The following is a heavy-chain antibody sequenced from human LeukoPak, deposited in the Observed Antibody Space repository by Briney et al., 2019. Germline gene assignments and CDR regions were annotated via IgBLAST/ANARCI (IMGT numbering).Heavy chain of an antibody. V-gene: IGHV4-59*01. Sequence: SSETLSLTCTVSGGSISSYYWSWIRQPPGKGLEWIGYIYYSGSTNYNPSLKSRVTISVDTSKNQFSLKLSSVTAADTAVYYCAIMDLDGSSGAYYFDYWGQGTLVTVSS. CDR2: IYYSGST. CDR3: AIMDLDGSSGAYYFDY. CDR1: GGSISSYY. J-gene: IGHJ4*02. D-gene: IGHD6-19*01.